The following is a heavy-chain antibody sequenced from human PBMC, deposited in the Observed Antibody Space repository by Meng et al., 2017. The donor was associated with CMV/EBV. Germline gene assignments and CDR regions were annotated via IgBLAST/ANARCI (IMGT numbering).Heavy chain of an antibody. CDR1: GFTFSSYD. CDR3: ARARAGGSYVDY. D-gene: IGHD1-26*01. CDR2: IGTAGDT. V-gene: IGHV3-13*01. Sequence: GESLKISCAASGFTFSSYDMHWVRQATGKGLEWVSAIGTAGDTYYPGSVKGRFTISRENAKNSLCLQMNSLRAGDTAVYYCARARAGGSYVDYWGQGTLVTVSS. J-gene: IGHJ4*02.